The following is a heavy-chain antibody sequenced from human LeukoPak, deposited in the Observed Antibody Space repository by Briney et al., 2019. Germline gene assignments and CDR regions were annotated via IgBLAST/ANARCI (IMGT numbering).Heavy chain of an antibody. CDR1: GYTFGDYY. Sequence: ASVQVSCKASGYTFGDYYIHWVRQAPGQGLEWMGWINPNSGGTNYAQKFQGRATMTRDTSISTVYMELSGLTSDDTAIYFCARAAGTPRSKSYNWFDPWGQGTLVPVSS. J-gene: IGHJ5*02. CDR2: INPNSGGT. CDR3: ARAAGTPRSKSYNWFDP. D-gene: IGHD3-10*01. V-gene: IGHV1-2*02.